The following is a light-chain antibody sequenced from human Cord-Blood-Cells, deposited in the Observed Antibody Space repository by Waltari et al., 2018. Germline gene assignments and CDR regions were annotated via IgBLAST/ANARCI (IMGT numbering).Light chain of an antibody. V-gene: IGLV3-1*01. Sequence: SYELTRPPSVSVSPGQTASITCSGDKLGAKYACWYQQKPGQSPVLVIYQDSKRPSGIPERFSGSNSGNTATLTISGTQAMDEADYYCQAWDSSTFYVFGTGTKVTVL. CDR3: QAWDSSTFYV. CDR2: QDS. J-gene: IGLJ1*01. CDR1: KLGAKY.